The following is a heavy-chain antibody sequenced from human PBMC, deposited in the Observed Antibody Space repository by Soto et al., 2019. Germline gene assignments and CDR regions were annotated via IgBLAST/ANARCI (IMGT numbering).Heavy chain of an antibody. V-gene: IGHV1-69*01. Sequence: QVQLVQSGAEVKKPGSSVKVSCKASGGTFSSYAISWVRQAPGQGLEWMGGIIPIFGTANYAQKFQGRVTITADESTSTAYMELSSLRSEDTAVYYCARAFTMVRGVIIEYYYYGMDVWGQGTTVTVSS. J-gene: IGHJ6*02. CDR2: IIPIFGTA. CDR1: GGTFSSYA. CDR3: ARAFTMVRGVIIEYYYYGMDV. D-gene: IGHD3-10*01.